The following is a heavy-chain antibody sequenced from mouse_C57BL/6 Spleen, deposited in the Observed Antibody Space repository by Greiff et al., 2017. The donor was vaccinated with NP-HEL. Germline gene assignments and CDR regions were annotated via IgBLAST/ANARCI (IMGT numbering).Heavy chain of an antibody. D-gene: IGHD2-5*01. Sequence: VQLQQPGAELVRPGSSVKLSCKASGYTFTSYWMDWVKQRPGQGLEWIGNIYPSDSETHYNQKFKDKATLTVDKSSSTAYMQLSSLTSEDSAVYYCARRYSNYFDYWGQGTTLTVSS. CDR3: ARRYSNYFDY. CDR2: IYPSDSET. CDR1: GYTFTSYW. V-gene: IGHV1-61*01. J-gene: IGHJ2*01.